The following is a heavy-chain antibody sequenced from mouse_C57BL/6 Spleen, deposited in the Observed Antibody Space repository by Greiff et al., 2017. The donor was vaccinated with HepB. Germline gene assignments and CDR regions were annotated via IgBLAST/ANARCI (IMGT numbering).Heavy chain of an antibody. J-gene: IGHJ2*01. CDR2: IYPRSGNN. CDR1: GYTFTSYG. V-gene: IGHV1-81*01. D-gene: IGHD1-1*02. Sequence: QVQLQQSGAELARPGASVKLSCKASGYTFTSYGISWVKQRTGQGLEWIGEIYPRSGNNYYNEKFKGKATLTADKSSITAYMELRRLTSEDSAFYFGARYGSGSGYFDDGGQGTTLTVSS. CDR3: ARYGSGSGYFDD.